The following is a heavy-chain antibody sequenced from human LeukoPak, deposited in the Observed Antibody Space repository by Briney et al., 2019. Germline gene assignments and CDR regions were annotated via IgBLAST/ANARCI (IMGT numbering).Heavy chain of an antibody. CDR1: GFTFSSYS. Sequence: KTGGSLRLSCAASGFTFSSYSMNWVRQAPGKGPEWVSSISSSSSYIYYADSVKGRFTISRDNAKNSLYLQMNSLRAEDTAVYYCARDRHDSSGYRLYYYYMDVWGKGTTVTVSS. CDR3: ARDRHDSSGYRLYYYYMDV. D-gene: IGHD3-22*01. J-gene: IGHJ6*03. V-gene: IGHV3-21*01. CDR2: ISSSSSYI.